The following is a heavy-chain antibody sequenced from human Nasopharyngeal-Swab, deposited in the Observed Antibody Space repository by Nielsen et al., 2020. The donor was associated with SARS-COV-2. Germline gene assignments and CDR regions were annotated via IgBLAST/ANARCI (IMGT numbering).Heavy chain of an antibody. CDR2: LYYSRST. CDR1: GGSISSSTYY. J-gene: IGHJ4*02. V-gene: IGHV4-39*07. Sequence: SETLSLTCTVSGGSISSSTYYWGWIRQPPGKGLEWIGTLYYSRSTYQNPSLKSRVTISVDTSKNQFSLKLSSVTAADTAVYYCARDKGFDYWGQGTLVTVSS. CDR3: ARDKGFDY.